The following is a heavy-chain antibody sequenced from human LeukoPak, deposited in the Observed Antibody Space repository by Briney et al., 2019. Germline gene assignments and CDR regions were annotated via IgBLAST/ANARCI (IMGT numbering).Heavy chain of an antibody. Sequence: PSETLSLTCTVSGGSISSYYWSWIRQPAGKGLEWIGRIYTSGSTNYNPSLKSRVTMSVDTSKNRLSLKLSFVAAADTAVYYCAKHKAGIADWYFDLWGRGTLVTVSS. J-gene: IGHJ2*01. V-gene: IGHV4-4*07. CDR1: GGSISSYY. CDR3: AKHKAGIADWYFDL. CDR2: IYTSGST. D-gene: IGHD6-13*01.